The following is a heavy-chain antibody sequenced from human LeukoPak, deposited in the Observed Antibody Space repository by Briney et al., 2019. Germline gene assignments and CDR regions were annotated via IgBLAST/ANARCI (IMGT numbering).Heavy chain of an antibody. CDR1: GFTFSDYY. V-gene: IGHV3-11*04. D-gene: IGHD1-1*01. CDR3: AGAENWNDESYFDY. J-gene: IGHJ4*02. CDR2: ISSSGSTI. Sequence: KAGGSLRLSCAASGFTFSDYYMSWIRQAPGKGLEWVSYISSSGSTIYYADSVKGRFTISRDNAKNSLYLQMNSLRAEDTAVYYCAGAENWNDESYFDYWGQGTLVTVSS.